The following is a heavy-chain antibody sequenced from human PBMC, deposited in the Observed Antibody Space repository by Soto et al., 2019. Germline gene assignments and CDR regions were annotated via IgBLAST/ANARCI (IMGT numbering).Heavy chain of an antibody. V-gene: IGHV5-51*01. D-gene: IGHD3-22*01. J-gene: IGHJ5*02. Sequence: GESLKISCRTSGYRFTSYWIAWVRQMPGKGLEWMGIIFPSDSDTRYSPSFQGQVTISADRSTSTVFLQWASLKASDTAVYFCARKDESGYFNWFDPWGQGTLVTVSS. CDR3: ARKDESGYFNWFDP. CDR2: IFPSDSDT. CDR1: GYRFTSYW.